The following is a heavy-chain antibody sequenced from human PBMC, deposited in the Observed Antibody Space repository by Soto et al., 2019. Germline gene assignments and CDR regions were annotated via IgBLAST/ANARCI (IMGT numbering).Heavy chain of an antibody. CDR3: ARSSGTYPPSRYYYGLDV. CDR2: TSAYNGDS. CDR1: GYTFTSSC. V-gene: IGHV1-18*01. J-gene: IGHJ6*02. D-gene: IGHD1-26*01. Sequence: APVELSCKDAGYTFTSSCWCWVRQAPGQGLDWMGWTSAYNGDSNDPQTFQARVTMATATSTSTAYLDLRSLRSDDTAVYYCARSSGTYPPSRYYYGLDVWGQGITVTSP.